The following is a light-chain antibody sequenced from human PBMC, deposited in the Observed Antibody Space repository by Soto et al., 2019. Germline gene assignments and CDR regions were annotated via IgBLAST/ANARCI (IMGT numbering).Light chain of an antibody. Sequence: QSVLTQPPSVSAAPGQEVTLYCSGGSSNIGNNYASWYQQFPGTAPKLLTYENVKRPSGIPDRFSGSKSGTSATLAITGLQTGDEADYYCGTWDTSLSAEVFGGGTKLTVL. V-gene: IGLV1-51*02. CDR3: GTWDTSLSAEV. CDR1: SSNIGNNY. CDR2: ENV. J-gene: IGLJ3*02.